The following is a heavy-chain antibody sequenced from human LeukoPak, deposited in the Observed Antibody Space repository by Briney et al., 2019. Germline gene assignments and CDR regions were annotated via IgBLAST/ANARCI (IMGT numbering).Heavy chain of an antibody. CDR2: IIPIFGTA. CDR1: GGTFSSYA. Sequence: ASVKVSCKASGGTFSSYAISWVRQAPGQGLEWMGGIIPIFGTANYAQKFQGRVTITTDESTSTAYMELGSLRSEDTAVYYCARGAEAEGYFDYWGQGTLVTVSS. V-gene: IGHV1-69*05. J-gene: IGHJ4*02. CDR3: ARGAEAEGYFDY. D-gene: IGHD1-26*01.